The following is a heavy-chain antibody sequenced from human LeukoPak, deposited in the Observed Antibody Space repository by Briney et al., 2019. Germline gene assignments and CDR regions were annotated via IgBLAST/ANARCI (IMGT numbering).Heavy chain of an antibody. V-gene: IGHV5-51*01. CDR1: GYSITSYW. Sequence: GESLKISCKGSGYSITSYWIAWVRQMPGKGLEWIGIIYPGDSDTRYSPSFQGQVTISADKSISTAYLQWSSLKASDTAMYYCARHFRSNGDYGPPDYWGQGTLVTVSS. CDR2: IYPGDSDT. J-gene: IGHJ4*02. CDR3: ARHFRSNGDYGPPDY. D-gene: IGHD4-17*01.